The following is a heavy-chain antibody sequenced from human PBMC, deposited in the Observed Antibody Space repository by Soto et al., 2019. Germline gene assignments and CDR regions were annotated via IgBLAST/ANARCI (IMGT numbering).Heavy chain of an antibody. V-gene: IGHV4-34*01. CDR2: INHSGST. CDR3: ARGRITMVRVVIMVVYYGMDI. Sequence: SETLSLTCAVYGGSFSGYYWSWIRQPPGKGLEWIGEINHSGSTNYNPSLKSRVTIPVDTSKNQFSLKLSSVTAADTAVYYCARGRITMVRVVIMVVYYGMDIWGQGTTVTVSS. D-gene: IGHD3-10*01. J-gene: IGHJ6*02. CDR1: GGSFSGYY.